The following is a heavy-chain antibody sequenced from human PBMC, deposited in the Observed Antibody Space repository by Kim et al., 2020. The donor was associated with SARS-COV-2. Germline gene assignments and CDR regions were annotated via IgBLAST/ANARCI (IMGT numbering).Heavy chain of an antibody. CDR3: AKSRGYSGYDSSYGMDV. J-gene: IGHJ6*02. Sequence: VKGRFTISRDNSKNTLYLQMNSLRAEDTAVYYCAKSRGYSGYDSSYGMDVWGQGTTVTVSS. V-gene: IGHV3-23*01. D-gene: IGHD5-12*01.